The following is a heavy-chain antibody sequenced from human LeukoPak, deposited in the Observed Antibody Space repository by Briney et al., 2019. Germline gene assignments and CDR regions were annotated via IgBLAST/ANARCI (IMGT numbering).Heavy chain of an antibody. CDR1: GFTVSSNY. Sequence: GGSLRLSCAASGFTVSSNYMSWVRQAPGKGLEWVSVIYSGGSTYYADSVKGRFTISRDNSKNTLYLQMNSLRAEDTAVYYCAREGPSIAAAGTRWFDPWGQGTLVTVSS. D-gene: IGHD6-13*01. J-gene: IGHJ5*02. V-gene: IGHV3-66*01. CDR3: AREGPSIAAAGTRWFDP. CDR2: IYSGGST.